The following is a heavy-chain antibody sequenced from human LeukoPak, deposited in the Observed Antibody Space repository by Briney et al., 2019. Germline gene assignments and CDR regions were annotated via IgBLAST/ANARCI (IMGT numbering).Heavy chain of an antibody. CDR1: GYTITSYA. D-gene: IGHD4-17*01. CDR3: ARLSAVKPYYFDY. Sequence: ASVKVSCKASGYTITSYAMHWVRQAPGQRLEWMGWINAGNGNTKYSQKFQGRVTITRDTSASTAYMELSSLRSEDTAVYYCARLSAVKPYYFDYWGQGTLVTVSS. J-gene: IGHJ4*02. V-gene: IGHV1-3*01. CDR2: INAGNGNT.